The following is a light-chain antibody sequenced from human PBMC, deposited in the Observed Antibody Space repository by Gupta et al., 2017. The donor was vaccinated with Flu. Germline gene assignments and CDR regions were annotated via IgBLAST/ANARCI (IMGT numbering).Light chain of an antibody. J-gene: IGLJ3*02. CDR3: SSFTNTSSRL. V-gene: IGLV2-14*01. Sequence: TSSGVGYDKYWSWYQQDPGKVPELISNEVSAPPLGVSNRGSGSKAGDTASLTSSGVQAEDESDYYCSSFTNTSSRLFGGGTKLTVL. CDR1: SSGVGYDKY. CDR2: EVS.